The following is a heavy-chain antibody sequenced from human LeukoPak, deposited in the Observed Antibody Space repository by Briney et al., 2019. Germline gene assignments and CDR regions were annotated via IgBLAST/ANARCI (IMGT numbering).Heavy chain of an antibody. V-gene: IGHV3-21*01. Sequence: GGSLRLSCAASGFTFSSYSMNWVRQAPGKGLEWVSSISSSSSYIYYADSVKGRFAISRDNAKNSLYLQMNSLRAEDTAVYYCARDNPGYSSSTKFDYWGQGTLVTVSS. CDR3: ARDNPGYSSSTKFDY. CDR2: ISSSSSYI. CDR1: GFTFSSYS. D-gene: IGHD6-13*01. J-gene: IGHJ4*02.